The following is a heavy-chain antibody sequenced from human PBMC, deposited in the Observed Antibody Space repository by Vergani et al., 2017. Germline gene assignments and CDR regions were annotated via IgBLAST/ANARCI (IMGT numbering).Heavy chain of an antibody. CDR3: ARGQWLPTLSFDY. V-gene: IGHV1-2*02. D-gene: IGHD6-19*01. CDR2: INPNSGGK. CDR1: GYTFTGYY. J-gene: IGHJ4*02. Sequence: QVQLVQSGAEVKKPGASVKVSCKASGYTFTGYYMHWVRQAPGQGLEWMGWINPNSGGKNYAQKFQGRVTMTRDTSISTAYMELSRLESDDTAVYYCARGQWLPTLSFDYWGQGTLVTVSS.